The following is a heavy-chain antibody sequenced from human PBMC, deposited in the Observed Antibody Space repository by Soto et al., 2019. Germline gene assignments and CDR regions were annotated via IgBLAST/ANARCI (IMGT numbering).Heavy chain of an antibody. Sequence: GGSLRLSCAASGFTFGDYALSWFRQAPGKGLEWVGLVRSKAYAGAIEYAASVKGRFTISRDDSKNIAYLQMDRLKTEDTAVYYCSRITWYFWSGYPFDYWGPGTLVTVSS. V-gene: IGHV3-49*03. J-gene: IGHJ4*02. CDR3: SRITWYFWSGYPFDY. CDR2: VRSKAYAGAI. CDR1: GFTFGDYA. D-gene: IGHD3-3*01.